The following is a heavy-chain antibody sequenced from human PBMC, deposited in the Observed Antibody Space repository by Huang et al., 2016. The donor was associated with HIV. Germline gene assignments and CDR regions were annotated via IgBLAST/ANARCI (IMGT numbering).Heavy chain of an antibody. D-gene: IGHD2-15*01. CDR1: GDSIIRGGYL. CDR3: ARDRITQCNGGRCYSDWSDP. CDR2: ICYTGTT. Sequence: VQLQESGPGPVKPSQTLSLTCTVSGDSIIRGGYLWSWIRQSPGKGREWIASICYTGTTSYNPSLRSRVTMSVDTSKNQFSLRLTSVTAEDTAVYYCARDRITQCNGGRCYSDWSDPWGQGTLVIVSS. J-gene: IGHJ5*02. V-gene: IGHV4-30-4*08.